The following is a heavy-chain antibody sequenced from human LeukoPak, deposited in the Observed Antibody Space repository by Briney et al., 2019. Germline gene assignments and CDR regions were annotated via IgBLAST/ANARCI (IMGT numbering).Heavy chain of an antibody. CDR1: GFTFSSYA. V-gene: IGHV3-30*04. CDR2: ISYGGSNT. CDR3: AKNAGYSYGLYYFDY. Sequence: GRSLRLSCAASGFTFSSYAMHWVRQAPGKGLEWVAVISYGGSNTYYGDSVKGRFTISRDNSKNTVYLQMDSLRAEDSAVYSCAKNAGYSYGLYYFDYWGQGTLVTVSS. D-gene: IGHD5-18*01. J-gene: IGHJ4*02.